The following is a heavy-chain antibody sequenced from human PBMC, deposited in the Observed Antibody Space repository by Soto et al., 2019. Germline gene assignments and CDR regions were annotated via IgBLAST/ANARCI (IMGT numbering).Heavy chain of an antibody. CDR1: GFTFDDYA. J-gene: IGHJ4*02. V-gene: IGHV3-9*01. D-gene: IGHD3-10*01. CDR2: ISWNSGSI. Sequence: SLRLSCAASGFTFDDYAMHWVRQAPGKGQEWVSGISWNSGSIGYAESVKCRFTISRDYAKNSLYLQMNSLRAEDTALYYCAKDSQLLWFGELTSFDYWGQGTLVTVSS. CDR3: AKDSQLLWFGELTSFDY.